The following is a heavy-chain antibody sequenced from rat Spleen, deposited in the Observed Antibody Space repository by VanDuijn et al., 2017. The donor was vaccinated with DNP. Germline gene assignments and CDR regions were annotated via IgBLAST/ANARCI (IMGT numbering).Heavy chain of an antibody. CDR2: ISSGGST. Sequence: QVQLKESGPGLVQPSETLSLTCAVSGFSLNSYSVSWVRQPPGKVLEWIAAISSGGSTFYNSALTSRLSISRDTSKSQVFLKMNSLQTEDTAIYYCTRVAEPYYFDYWGQGVMVTVSS. J-gene: IGHJ2*01. CDR1: GFSLNSYS. CDR3: TRVAEPYYFDY. D-gene: IGHD1-3*01. V-gene: IGHV2-6*01.